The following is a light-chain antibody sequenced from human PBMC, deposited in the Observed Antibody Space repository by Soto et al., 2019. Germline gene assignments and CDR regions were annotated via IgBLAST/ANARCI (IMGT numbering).Light chain of an antibody. J-gene: IGKJ1*01. Sequence: PAERATLSCRASKSFSRSYLAWYQQKPGQAPRLLIYGASSRATGIPDRFSGSGSGTDFTLTISRLEPEDFAVYYCQQYGDSSRTFGQGTKVDIK. V-gene: IGKV3-20*01. CDR1: KSFSRSY. CDR3: QQYGDSSRT. CDR2: GAS.